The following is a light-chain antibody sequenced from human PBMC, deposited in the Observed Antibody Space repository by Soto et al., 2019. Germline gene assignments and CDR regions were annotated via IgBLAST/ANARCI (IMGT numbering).Light chain of an antibody. CDR3: AAWDDSLDGPV. Sequence: QLVLTQPPSASGTPGQRVTISCSGSSSNIGSNVVNWYQQLPGTAPKLLIHSNNQRPSGVLDRFSGSKSGTSASLAISGLQSEDEADYYCAAWDDSLDGPVFGGGTKLTVL. V-gene: IGLV1-44*01. J-gene: IGLJ2*01. CDR1: SSNIGSNV. CDR2: SNN.